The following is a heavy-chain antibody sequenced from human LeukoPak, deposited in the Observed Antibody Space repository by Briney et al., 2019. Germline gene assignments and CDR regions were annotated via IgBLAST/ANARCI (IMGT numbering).Heavy chain of an antibody. CDR2: ISSSGSTI. V-gene: IGHV3-48*03. J-gene: IGHJ6*04. CDR1: GFTFSSYE. Sequence: PGGSLRLSCAASGFTFSSYEMNWVRQAPGKGLEWVSYISSSGSTIYYADSVKGRFTISRDNAKNSLYLQMNSLRAEDTAVYYCATLTILTGYMFVDYYYGMDVWGKGTTVTVSS. D-gene: IGHD3-9*01. CDR3: ATLTILTGYMFVDYYYGMDV.